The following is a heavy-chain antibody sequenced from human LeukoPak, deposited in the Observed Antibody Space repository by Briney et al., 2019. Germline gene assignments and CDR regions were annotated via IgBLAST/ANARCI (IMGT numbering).Heavy chain of an antibody. Sequence: SETLSLTCTVSGGSISSYYWSWIRQPAGKGLEWIGRIYTSGSTNYNPSLKSRVTMSVDTSKNQFSLKLSSVTAADTAVYYCARRGYCSSTSCYTMRYYYYMDVWGKGTTVTVSS. V-gene: IGHV4-4*07. CDR1: GGSISSYY. J-gene: IGHJ6*03. CDR3: ARRGYCSSTSCYTMRYYYYMDV. D-gene: IGHD2-2*02. CDR2: IYTSGST.